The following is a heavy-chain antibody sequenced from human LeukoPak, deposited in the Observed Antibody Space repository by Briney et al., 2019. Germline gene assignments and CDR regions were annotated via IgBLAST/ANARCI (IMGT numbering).Heavy chain of an antibody. V-gene: IGHV3-33*01. D-gene: IGHD3-10*01. Sequence: PGGSLRLSCAASGFTFSSYGMHWVRQAPGKGLEWVAVIWYDGSNKYYADSVKGRFTISRNNSKNTLYLQMNSLRAEDTAVYYCARGGYYGSGSYQPDYYYYGMDVWGQGTTVTVSS. CDR1: GFTFSSYG. CDR2: IWYDGSNK. J-gene: IGHJ6*02. CDR3: ARGGYYGSGSYQPDYYYYGMDV.